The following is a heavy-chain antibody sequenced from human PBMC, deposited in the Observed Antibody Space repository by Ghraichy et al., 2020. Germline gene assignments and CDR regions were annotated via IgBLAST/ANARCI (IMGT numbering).Heavy chain of an antibody. J-gene: IGHJ4*02. V-gene: IGHV3-21*01. D-gene: IGHD3-22*01. CDR3: ARDLSSGYYYHPPTDEY. CDR2: ISSSSSYI. Sequence: GGSLRLSCAASGFTFSSYSMNWVRQAPGKGLEWVSSISSSSSYIYYADSVKGRFTISRDNAKNSLYLQMNSLRAEDTAVYYCARDLSSGYYYHPPTDEYWGQGTLVTVSS. CDR1: GFTFSSYS.